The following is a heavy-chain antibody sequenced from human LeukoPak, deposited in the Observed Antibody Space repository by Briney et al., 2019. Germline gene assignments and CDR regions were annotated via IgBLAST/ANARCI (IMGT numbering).Heavy chain of an antibody. CDR2: ISSSSSYI. J-gene: IGHJ4*02. D-gene: IGHD5-18*01. CDR1: GFTFSSYS. CDR3: ARDPDSYGPFDY. Sequence: GGSLRLSCAASGFTFSSYSMNWVRQAPGKGLEWVSSISSSSSYIYYADSVKGRFTISRDNAKNSLYLQMNSLRAEDTAVYYCARDPDSYGPFDYWGQGTLSPSPQ. V-gene: IGHV3-21*01.